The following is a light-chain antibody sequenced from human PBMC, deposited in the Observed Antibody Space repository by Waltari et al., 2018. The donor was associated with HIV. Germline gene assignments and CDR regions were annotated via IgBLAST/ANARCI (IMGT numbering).Light chain of an antibody. CDR1: QRISRW. J-gene: IGKJ1*01. CDR3: QQYDSYWWT. Sequence: IPMTQSSSTLTASVGDRATITCRASQRISRWLAWYQQKPGTAPKLLIYKASTLESGVPSRFSGSGSGTEFTLTSSSLQPDDFATYYCQQYDSYWWTCGRGTKVEIK. V-gene: IGKV1-5*03. CDR2: KAS.